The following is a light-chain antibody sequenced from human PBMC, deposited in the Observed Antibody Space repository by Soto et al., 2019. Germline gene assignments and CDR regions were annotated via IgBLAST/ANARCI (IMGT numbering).Light chain of an antibody. CDR1: QSVSSD. CDR2: GAS. V-gene: IGKV3-15*01. Sequence: EIVMTQSPATLSVSPGERAILSCRASQSVSSDLAWYQQKPGQAPRLLIYGASTRATGIPARFSGSGSGTEFTLTISSLQSEDFAVYYCQQFNNWPLTFGQGTKLEIK. J-gene: IGKJ2*01. CDR3: QQFNNWPLT.